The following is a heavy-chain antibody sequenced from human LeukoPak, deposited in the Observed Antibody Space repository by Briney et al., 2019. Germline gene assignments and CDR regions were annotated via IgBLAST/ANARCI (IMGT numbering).Heavy chain of an antibody. D-gene: IGHD6-6*01. CDR2: IYYSGST. Sequence: SETLSLTCTVSGGSISSSSYYWGWIRQPPGKGLEWIGSIYYSGSTYYNPSLKSRVTISADTSKNQFSLTLTSVTAADTAVYYCARDRSVGVLPAPPFDFWGQGTLVTVSS. CDR3: ARDRSVGVLPAPPFDF. J-gene: IGHJ4*02. CDR1: GGSISSSSYY. V-gene: IGHV4-39*07.